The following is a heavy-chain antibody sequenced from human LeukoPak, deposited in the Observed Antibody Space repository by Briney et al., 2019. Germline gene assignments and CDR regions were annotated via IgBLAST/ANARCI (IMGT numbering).Heavy chain of an antibody. Sequence: SETLSLTCTVSGGSISSSSYYWGWIRQPPGKGLEWIGSIYYSGSTYYNPSLKSRVTISVDTSKNQFSLKLSSVTAADTAVYYCARAPRFGGHWYFDLWGRGTLVTVSS. V-gene: IGHV4-39*07. D-gene: IGHD3-16*01. CDR3: ARAPRFGGHWYFDL. CDR1: GGSISSSSYY. J-gene: IGHJ2*01. CDR2: IYYSGST.